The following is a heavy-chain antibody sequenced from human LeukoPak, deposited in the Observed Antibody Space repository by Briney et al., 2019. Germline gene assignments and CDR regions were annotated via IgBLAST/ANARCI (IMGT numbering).Heavy chain of an antibody. CDR3: ARMRDYGYFDY. Sequence: GASVKVSCKASGYTFTGYYMHWVRQAPGQGLEWMGWMNPNSGNTGYAQKFQGRVTITRNTSISTAYMELSSLRSEDTAVYYCARMRDYGYFDYWGQGTLVTVSS. CDR2: MNPNSGNT. CDR1: GYTFTGYY. D-gene: IGHD3-16*01. V-gene: IGHV1-8*03. J-gene: IGHJ4*02.